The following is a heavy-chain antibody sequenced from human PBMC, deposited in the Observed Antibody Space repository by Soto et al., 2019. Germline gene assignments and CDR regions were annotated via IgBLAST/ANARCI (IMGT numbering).Heavy chain of an antibody. CDR3: AHAYGGTSWPNDAFDV. Sequence: QITLKESAPTLLKPTQTLTLTCTFSGFSLSADGVGVGWIRQPPGKALEWLALIYWDDDKRYRPSLKSRLTITKDTSKNQVVLTMTNMDPVDTATYYCAHAYGGTSWPNDAFDVWGQGTVVTVSS. CDR1: GFSLSADGVG. D-gene: IGHD2-2*01. J-gene: IGHJ3*01. CDR2: IYWDDDK. V-gene: IGHV2-5*02.